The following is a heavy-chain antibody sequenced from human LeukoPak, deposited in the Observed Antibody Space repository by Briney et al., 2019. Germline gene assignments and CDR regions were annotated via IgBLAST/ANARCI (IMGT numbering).Heavy chain of an antibody. CDR2: IYFSGST. J-gene: IGHJ4*02. CDR1: GGSTSSSSYC. CDR3: AREAYYFDY. Sequence: SETLSLTCTVSGGSTSSSSYCWGWIRQPAGKGLEWIGSIYFSGSTYYNPSLKSRVTISVDTSKTEFSLKLSSVTAADTAVYYCAREAYYFDYWGQGTLVTVSS. V-gene: IGHV4-39*01.